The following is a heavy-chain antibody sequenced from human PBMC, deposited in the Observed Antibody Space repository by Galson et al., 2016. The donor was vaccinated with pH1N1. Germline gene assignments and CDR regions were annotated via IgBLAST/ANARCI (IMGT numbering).Heavy chain of an antibody. Sequence: SLRLSCAASGFIFSDYWMSWVRQAPGKGLEWVAKINQDGSRKYYVDSMKGRCTIPRDNAGNSLSLQMNSLRGEDTALYYCATEDYYTSLSWGPGILVTVSS. CDR2: INQDGSRK. CDR3: ATEDYYTSLS. D-gene: IGHD1-26*01. CDR1: GFIFSDYW. J-gene: IGHJ5*02. V-gene: IGHV3-7*01.